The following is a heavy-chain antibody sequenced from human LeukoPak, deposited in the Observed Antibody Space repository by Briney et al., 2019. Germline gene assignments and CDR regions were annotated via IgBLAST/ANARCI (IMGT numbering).Heavy chain of an antibody. V-gene: IGHV4-59*08. Sequence: SETLSLTCTVSGGSIGTYYWSWVRQSPGTGLEWIGYIYVTGTRYNPYLQSRVTISIDRSRNQFFLKMTSVTAADTAVYYCARHIGGGIEDMDVWGRGTKVTVSS. J-gene: IGHJ6*03. CDR3: ARHIGGGIEDMDV. CDR1: GGSIGTYY. CDR2: IYVTGT. D-gene: IGHD3-16*02.